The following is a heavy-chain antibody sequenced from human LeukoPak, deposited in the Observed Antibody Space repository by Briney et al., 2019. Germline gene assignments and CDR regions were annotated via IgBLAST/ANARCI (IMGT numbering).Heavy chain of an antibody. CDR1: GYTFTGYY. J-gene: IGHJ3*02. D-gene: IGHD2-15*01. V-gene: IGHV1-2*02. Sequence: ASVKVSCKASGYTFTGYYMHWVRQAPGQGLEWMGWINPNSGGTNYAQKFQGRVTMTRDTSISTAYMELSRLRSDDTAVYYCARALSGGSQGGAFDIWGQGTMVTVSS. CDR3: ARALSGGSQGGAFDI. CDR2: INPNSGGT.